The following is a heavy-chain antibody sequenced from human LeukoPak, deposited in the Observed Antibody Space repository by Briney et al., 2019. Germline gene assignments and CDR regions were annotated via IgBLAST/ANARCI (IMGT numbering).Heavy chain of an antibody. CDR3: ASRGYCSGGSCSYYYYYYMDV. D-gene: IGHD2-15*01. Sequence: GGSLRLSCAASGFTFSSYAMSWVRQAPGKGLEWVSAISGSGGSTYYADSVKGRFTISRDNSKNTLYLQMNSLRAEDTAVYYCASRGYCSGGSCSYYYYYYMDVWGKGTTVTVSS. V-gene: IGHV3-23*01. CDR1: GFTFSSYA. J-gene: IGHJ6*03. CDR2: ISGSGGST.